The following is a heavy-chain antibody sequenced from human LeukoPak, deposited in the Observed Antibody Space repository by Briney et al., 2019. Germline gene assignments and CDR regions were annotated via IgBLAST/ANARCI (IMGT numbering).Heavy chain of an antibody. CDR2: ISGSGGST. V-gene: IGHV3-23*01. D-gene: IGHD6-19*01. CDR3: AKGIERSGWYYDAFDI. CDR1: GFTFSSYA. J-gene: IGHJ3*02. Sequence: GGSLRLSCAASGFTFSSYAMSWVRQAPGKGLEWVSAISGSGGSTYYADSVKGRFTISRDNSKNTLYLQMNSLRAEDTAVYYCAKGIERSGWYYDAFDIWGQGTMVTVSS.